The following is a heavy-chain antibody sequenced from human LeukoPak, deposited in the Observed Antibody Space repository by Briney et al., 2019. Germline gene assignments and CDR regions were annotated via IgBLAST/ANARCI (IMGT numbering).Heavy chain of an antibody. CDR1: RFTFSTYA. CDR3: AKARDYDFWSGYSNYFDY. CDR2: ISGSGSST. D-gene: IGHD3-3*01. J-gene: IGHJ4*02. Sequence: GGSLRLPCVGSRFTFSTYAMSWVRQAPGKGLEWVSGISGSGSSTYYADSVKGRFTISRDNSKNTLYLQMNSLRAEDTAVYYCAKARDYDFWSGYSNYFDYWGQGTLVTLSS. V-gene: IGHV3-23*01.